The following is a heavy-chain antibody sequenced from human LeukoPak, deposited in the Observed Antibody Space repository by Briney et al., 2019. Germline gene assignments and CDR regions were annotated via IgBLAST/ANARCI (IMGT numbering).Heavy chain of an antibody. D-gene: IGHD3-10*01. CDR1: GGTFSSYA. CDR2: IIPIFGTA. V-gene: IGHV1-69*13. J-gene: IGHJ4*02. Sequence: GASVKVSCKASGGTFSSYAISWVRQAPGQGLEWMGGIIPIFGTANYAQKFQGRVTITADESTSTAYMELSSLRSEDTAVYYCARGHHRYFGAYFDFWGQGTLVTVSS. CDR3: ARGHHRYFGAYFDF.